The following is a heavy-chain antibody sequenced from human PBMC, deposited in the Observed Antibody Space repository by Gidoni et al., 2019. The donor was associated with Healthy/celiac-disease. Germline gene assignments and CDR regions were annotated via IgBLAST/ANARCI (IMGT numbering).Heavy chain of an antibody. CDR2: INPSGGST. D-gene: IGHD2-2*01. Sequence: QVQLVQSGAEVKKPGASGKVSCKASGDTFTSYYRHWVRQAPGQGLEWMGIINPSGGSTSYAQKFQGRVTMTRDTSTSTVYMELSSLRSEDTAVYYCARDIVVVPAADDAFDIWGQGTMVTVSS. CDR1: GDTFTSYY. J-gene: IGHJ3*02. CDR3: ARDIVVVPAADDAFDI. V-gene: IGHV1-46*01.